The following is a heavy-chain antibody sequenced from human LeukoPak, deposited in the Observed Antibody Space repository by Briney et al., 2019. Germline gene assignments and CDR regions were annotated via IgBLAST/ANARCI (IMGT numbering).Heavy chain of an antibody. CDR2: IKSKTDGGTT. V-gene: IGHV3-15*01. D-gene: IGHD4-17*01. Sequence: GGSLRLSCVGSGFMFTSYWMSWVRQAPGKGLEWVGRIKSKTDGGTTDYAAPVKGRFTISRDDSKNTLYLQMNSLKTEDTAVYYCTTTTVTTGYWGQGTLVTVSS. J-gene: IGHJ4*02. CDR1: GFMFTSYW. CDR3: TTTTVTTGY.